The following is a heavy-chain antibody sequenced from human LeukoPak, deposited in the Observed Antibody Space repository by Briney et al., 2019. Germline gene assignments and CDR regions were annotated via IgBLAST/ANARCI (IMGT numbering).Heavy chain of an antibody. Sequence: GGSLRLSCAASGFSFSSLCTHWVRQAPGKGLEWVTSIRYDGSRKHYTDYVKGRFTISRDNSKNTLYLQMNSLRDEDTAVYYCAKDYGDFGDSSSYLDHWGQGTLVTVSS. V-gene: IGHV3-30*02. CDR1: GFSFSSLC. J-gene: IGHJ4*02. CDR2: IRYDGSRK. CDR3: AKDYGDFGDSSSYLDH. D-gene: IGHD4-17*01.